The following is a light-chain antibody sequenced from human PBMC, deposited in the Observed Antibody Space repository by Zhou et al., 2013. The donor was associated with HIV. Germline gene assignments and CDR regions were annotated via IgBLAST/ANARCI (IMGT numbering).Light chain of an antibody. CDR3: QQYGSSPWT. V-gene: IGKV3-20*01. CDR1: QSVSSSH. CDR2: DAS. Sequence: EIVLTQSPGTLALSPGERATLSCRASQSVSSSHLAWYQQKRGQAPRLVIYDASSRATGIPDRFSGSGSGTDFTLTISRLEPEDFAVYYCQQYGSSPWTFDQGTKVEIK. J-gene: IGKJ1*01.